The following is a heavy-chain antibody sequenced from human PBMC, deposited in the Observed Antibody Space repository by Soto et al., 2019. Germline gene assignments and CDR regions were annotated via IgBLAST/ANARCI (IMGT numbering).Heavy chain of an antibody. CDR2: IVVGSGNT. V-gene: IGHV1-58*01. CDR3: AVSIVVVPAAIPPYYYYGMDV. D-gene: IGHD2-2*01. J-gene: IGHJ6*02. CDR1: GFTFTSSA. Sequence: SVKVSCKASGFTFTSSAVQWVRQARGQRLEWTGWIVVGSGNTNYAQKFQERVTITRDMSTSTAYMELSSLRSEDTAVYYCAVSIVVVPAAIPPYYYYGMDVWGQGTTVTVSS.